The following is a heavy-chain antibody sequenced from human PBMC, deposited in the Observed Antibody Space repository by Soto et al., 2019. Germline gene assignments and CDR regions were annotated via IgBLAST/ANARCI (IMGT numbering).Heavy chain of an antibody. V-gene: IGHV4-59*01. Sequence: PSETLSLTCHVSYGSISSYYWNWVRQPPGKGLEWIGYIYYSGSTNYNPSLKSRVTISVDTSKNQFSLKLNSVTAADTAVYYCARDYGDYFDYWGLGTLVTVSS. J-gene: IGHJ4*02. D-gene: IGHD4-17*01. CDR2: IYYSGST. CDR1: YGSISSYY. CDR3: ARDYGDYFDY.